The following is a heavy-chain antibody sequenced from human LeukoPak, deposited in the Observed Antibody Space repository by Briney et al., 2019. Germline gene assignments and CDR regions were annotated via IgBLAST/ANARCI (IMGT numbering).Heavy chain of an antibody. J-gene: IGHJ4*02. CDR3: ARQVYSSGWYFDY. V-gene: IGHV4-39*01. Sequence: SETLSLTCTVSDGSISSNTYYWGWIRQPPGKGLEWIGSIYYTGSTYYNLSLKSRVTISVDTSKNQFSLKLSSVTAADTSVYYCARQVYSSGWYFDYWGQGTLVTVSS. D-gene: IGHD6-19*01. CDR1: DGSISSNTYY. CDR2: IYYTGST.